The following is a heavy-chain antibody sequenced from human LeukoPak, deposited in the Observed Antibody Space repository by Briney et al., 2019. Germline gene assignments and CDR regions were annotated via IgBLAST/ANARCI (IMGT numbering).Heavy chain of an antibody. V-gene: IGHV3-7*04. D-gene: IGHD1-26*01. CDR3: ARAAYTGSPTSFDY. CDR1: GFTFSTSW. CDR2: IKQDGSEK. Sequence: GGSLRLSCAASGFTFSTSWMSWVRQAPGKGLEWVATIKQDGSEKYYVDSVKGRFTISRDNAKISLYLQMNSLRAEDTAVYYCARAAYTGSPTSFDYWGQGTLVTISS. J-gene: IGHJ4*02.